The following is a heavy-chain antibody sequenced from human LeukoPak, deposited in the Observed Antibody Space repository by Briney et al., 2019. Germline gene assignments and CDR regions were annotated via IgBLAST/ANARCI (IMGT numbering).Heavy chain of an antibody. CDR3: AKDAVDIVATSYFDY. CDR1: GDSVTNHQ. J-gene: IGHJ4*02. D-gene: IGHD5-12*01. CDR2: IHHSGST. V-gene: IGHV4-59*02. Sequence: SETLSLTCTVSGDSVTNHQWSWVRQPPGKGLEWIAYIHHSGSTNYNPSLKNRVTISIDTSKNQFSLRLISVTAADTAVYYCAKDAVDIVATSYFDYWGQGTLVTVSS.